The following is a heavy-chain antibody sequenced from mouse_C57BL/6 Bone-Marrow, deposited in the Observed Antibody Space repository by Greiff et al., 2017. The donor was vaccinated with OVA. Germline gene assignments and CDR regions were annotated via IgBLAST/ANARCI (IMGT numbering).Heavy chain of an antibody. J-gene: IGHJ3*01. Sequence: VQLQQSGAELVRPGASVKLSCTASGFNIKDDYMHWVKQRPEQGLEWIGWIDPENGDTEYASKFQGKATITADTSSNTAYLQRSSLTSEDTAVYYCTPSYYDYDWFAYWGQGTLVTVSA. V-gene: IGHV14-4*01. CDR3: TPSYYDYDWFAY. D-gene: IGHD2-4*01. CDR2: IDPENGDT. CDR1: GFNIKDDY.